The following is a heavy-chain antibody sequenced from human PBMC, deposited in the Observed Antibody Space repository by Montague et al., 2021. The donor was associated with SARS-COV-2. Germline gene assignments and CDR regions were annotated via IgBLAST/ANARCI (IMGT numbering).Heavy chain of an antibody. CDR2: IYWDDDK. D-gene: IGHD6-13*01. CDR1: GFSLSTSGVG. Sequence: PALVKPTQTLTLTCTFSGFSLSTSGVGVGWIRQPPGKALEWLALIYWDDDKRYSPSLKSRLTITKDTSKNQVVLTMTNMDPVDTATYYCARRGGRSLTKPYFDYWGQGTLVTVSS. CDR3: ARRGGRSLTKPYFDY. J-gene: IGHJ4*02. V-gene: IGHV2-5*02.